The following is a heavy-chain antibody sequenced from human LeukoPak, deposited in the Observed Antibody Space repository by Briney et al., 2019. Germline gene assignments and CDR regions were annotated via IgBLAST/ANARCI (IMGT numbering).Heavy chain of an antibody. V-gene: IGHV3-21*01. J-gene: IGHJ5*02. CDR3: ARDPGSRGWFDP. CDR1: GFTFSSYS. Sequence: MAGGSLRLSCAASGFTFSSYSMNWVRQAPGKGLEWVSSISSSSSYIYYADSVKGRFTISRDNAKNSLYLQMNSLRAEDTAVYYCARDPGSRGWFDPWGQGTLVTVSS. D-gene: IGHD2-2*01. CDR2: ISSSSSYI.